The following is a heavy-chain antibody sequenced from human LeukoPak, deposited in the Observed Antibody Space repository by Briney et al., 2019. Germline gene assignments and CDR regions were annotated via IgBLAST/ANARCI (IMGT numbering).Heavy chain of an antibody. CDR3: AKALTSGDSYFDY. CDR1: GFTFSSFD. CDR2: IDTAADT. D-gene: IGHD4-17*01. J-gene: IGHJ4*02. Sequence: PGGSLRLSCAASGFTFSSFDMHWVRQSTGKGLEWVSGIDTAADTYYLGSVKGRSTISRENAKNSLSLQMDSLRVGDTAVYFCAKALTSGDSYFDYWGQGTLVTVSS. V-gene: IGHV3-13*01.